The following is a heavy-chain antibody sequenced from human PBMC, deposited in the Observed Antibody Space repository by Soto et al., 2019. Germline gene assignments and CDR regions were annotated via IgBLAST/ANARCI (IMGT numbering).Heavy chain of an antibody. CDR1: GFSLSNARMG. CDR2: IFSNDEK. D-gene: IGHD6-6*01. J-gene: IGHJ6*02. CDR3: ARMISIAASQLNYYYCGMDV. Sequence: SGPTLVNPTETLTLTCTVSGFSLSNARMGVSWIRQPPGKALEWLAHIFSNDEKSYSTSLKSRLTISKDTSKSQVVLTMTNMDPVATATYYCARMISIAASQLNYYYCGMDVCGQGTPVAVYS. V-gene: IGHV2-26*01.